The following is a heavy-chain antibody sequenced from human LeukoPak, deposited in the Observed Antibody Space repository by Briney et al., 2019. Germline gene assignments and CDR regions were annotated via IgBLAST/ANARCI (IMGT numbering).Heavy chain of an antibody. CDR3: ARRYMDV. J-gene: IGHJ6*03. CDR1: GVTFSSYW. CDR2: IKQDGIEK. V-gene: IGHV3-7*01. Sequence: GGSLRLSCAASGVTFSSYWMSWVRQAPGKGLEWVANIKQDGIEKYYVDSVKGRFTISRDNAKNSLYLQMNSLRAEDTAVYYCARRYMDVWGKGTTVTVSS.